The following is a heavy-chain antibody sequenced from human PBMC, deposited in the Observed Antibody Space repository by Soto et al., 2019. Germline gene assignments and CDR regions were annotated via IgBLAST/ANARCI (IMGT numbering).Heavy chain of an antibody. Sequence: GGSLRLSCVASGFTVDDYAMHWVRQAPGKGLEWVSGISANGDNVDYADSVKGRFTVSRDNAKNSLFLQMNSLRPEDTALYYCAKDGAAGSVLDVWGQGTTVTVSS. V-gene: IGHV3-9*01. CDR3: AKDGAAGSVLDV. CDR1: GFTVDDYA. J-gene: IGHJ6*02. CDR2: ISANGDNV. D-gene: IGHD6-13*01.